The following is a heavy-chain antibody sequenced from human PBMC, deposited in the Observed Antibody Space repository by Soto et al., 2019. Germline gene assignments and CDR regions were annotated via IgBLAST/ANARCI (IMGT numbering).Heavy chain of an antibody. CDR3: ARVPNTIFEVVTYNWFDP. Sequence: QLQLQESGPGLVKPSETLSLTCTVSGGSISSSRYYWGWIRQPPGKGLEWIGCIYYSGSTYYNPSLKSRVTNSVDTAKNQFSLKLRSVTAADTAVYYCARVPNTIFEVVTYNWFDPWGQGTLVTVSS. V-gene: IGHV4-39*01. D-gene: IGHD3-3*01. J-gene: IGHJ5*02. CDR2: IYYSGST. CDR1: GGSISSSRYY.